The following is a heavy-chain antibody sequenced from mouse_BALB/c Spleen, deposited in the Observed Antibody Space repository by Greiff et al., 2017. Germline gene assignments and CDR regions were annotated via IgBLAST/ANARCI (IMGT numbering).Heavy chain of an antibody. J-gene: IGHJ2*01. V-gene: IGHV14-1*02. CDR2: IDPENGNT. D-gene: IGHD1-1*01. CDR1: GFNIKDYY. Sequence: EVKLVESGAELVRPGALVKLSCKASGFNIKDYYMHWVKQRPEQGLEWIGWIDPENGNTIYDPKFQGKASITADTSSNTAYLQLSSLTSEDTAVYYCAFYYGSSYVGYFDYWGQGTTLTVSS. CDR3: AFYYGSSYVGYFDY.